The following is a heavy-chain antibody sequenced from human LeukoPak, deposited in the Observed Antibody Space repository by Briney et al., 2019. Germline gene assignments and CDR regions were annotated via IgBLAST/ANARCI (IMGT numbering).Heavy chain of an antibody. CDR2: IIPIFGIA. CDR3: AREGEDVEMAN. V-gene: IGHV1-69*04. J-gene: IGHJ4*02. Sequence: ASVKVSCKASGYTFTSYGISWVRQAPGQGLEWMGRIIPIFGIANYAQKFQGRVTITADKSTSTAYMELSSLRSEDTAVYYCAREGEDVEMANWGQGTLVTVSS. D-gene: IGHD5-24*01. CDR1: GYTFTSYG.